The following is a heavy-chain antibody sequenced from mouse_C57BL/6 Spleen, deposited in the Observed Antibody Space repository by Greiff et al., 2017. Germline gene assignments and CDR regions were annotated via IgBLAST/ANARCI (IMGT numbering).Heavy chain of an antibody. J-gene: IGHJ4*01. Sequence: VQLQQSGPGLVQPSQSLSITCTVSGFSLTSYGVHWVRQSPGTGLEWLGVIWSGGSTDYNAAFISRLSISKDNSKSQVFFKMNSLQADDTAIYDGARGYYGSGYAMDYWGQGTSVTVSS. CDR2: IWSGGST. CDR3: ARGYYGSGYAMDY. V-gene: IGHV2-2*01. D-gene: IGHD1-1*01. CDR1: GFSLTSYG.